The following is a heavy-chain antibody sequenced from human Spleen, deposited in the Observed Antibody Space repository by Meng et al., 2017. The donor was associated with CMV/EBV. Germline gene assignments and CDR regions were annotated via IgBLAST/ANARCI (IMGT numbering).Heavy chain of an antibody. CDR1: GFTFSSYA. CDR2: ISHDGSYK. CDR3: AKGSAPARPYYFDY. J-gene: IGHJ4*02. Sequence: GESLKISCAASGFTFSSYAMHWVRQAPGKGLDWVTFISHDGSYKYYADSVRGRFTISRDNSKNTLFLQMDSLGAGDTAVYYCAKGSAPARPYYFDYWGPGTLVTVSS. V-gene: IGHV3-30*04. D-gene: IGHD6-6*01.